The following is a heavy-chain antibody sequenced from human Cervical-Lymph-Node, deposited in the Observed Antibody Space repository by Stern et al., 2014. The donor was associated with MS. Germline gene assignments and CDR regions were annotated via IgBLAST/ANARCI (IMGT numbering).Heavy chain of an antibody. D-gene: IGHD1-1*01. V-gene: IGHV3-23*04. CDR3: GRDLHYWTADA. J-gene: IGHJ5*02. CDR1: GFPFSSYA. Sequence: VQLVESGGCLVQPGGSLRLSCAVSGFPFSSYAMTSVRQASGKGLEWVSGSGGDGGTHYADSVRGRFTISRDNSQNMLYLQMDNLRAEDTAIYYCGRDLHYWTADAWGQGTLVTVSS. CDR2: GSGGDGGT.